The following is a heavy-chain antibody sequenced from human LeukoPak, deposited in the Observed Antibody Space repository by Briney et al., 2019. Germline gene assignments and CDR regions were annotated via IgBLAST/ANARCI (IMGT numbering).Heavy chain of an antibody. J-gene: IGHJ6*03. CDR3: ARDLSYCGGDCYSKYYYYYYMDV. CDR2: IYPGGGST. D-gene: IGHD2-21*02. Sequence: ASVKVSCKASGYTFTSYYIHWVRQAPGQGLEWMGIIYPGGGSTSYAQKFQGRVTMTRDTSISTAYMELSRLRSDDTAVYYCARDLSYCGGDCYSKYYYYYYMDVWGKGTTVTVSS. V-gene: IGHV1-46*01. CDR1: GYTFTSYY.